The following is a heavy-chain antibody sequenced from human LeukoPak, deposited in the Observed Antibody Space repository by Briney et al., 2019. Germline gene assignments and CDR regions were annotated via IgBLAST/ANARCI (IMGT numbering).Heavy chain of an antibody. Sequence: SETLSLTCTVSGGSISSYYWSWIRQPAGKGLEWIGRIYTSGSTNYNPSLKSRVTMSVDTSKNQFSLKLSSVTAADTAVYYCARGSYYYDSGGYYYYWGQGTLVTVSS. CDR2: IYTSGST. D-gene: IGHD3-22*01. CDR1: GGSISSYY. CDR3: ARGSYYYDSGGYYYY. V-gene: IGHV4-4*07. J-gene: IGHJ4*02.